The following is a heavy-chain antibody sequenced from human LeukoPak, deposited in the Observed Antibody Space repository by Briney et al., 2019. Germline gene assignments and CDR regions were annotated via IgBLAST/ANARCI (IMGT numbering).Heavy chain of an antibody. J-gene: IGHJ6*03. CDR1: GYSFTSSY. D-gene: IGHD5/OR15-5a*01. V-gene: IGHV1-46*01. Sequence: SSAKVLSKASGYSFTSSYMRWLRQPPGRELEGLGRIKASSGSTRYAPNLKSRITMTRDMSTNPVSLELSSLTSEDTAVYYCARDLPHPHYYDYYMDVWGKGTTVTVSS. CDR2: IKASSGST. CDR3: ARDLPHPHYYDYYMDV.